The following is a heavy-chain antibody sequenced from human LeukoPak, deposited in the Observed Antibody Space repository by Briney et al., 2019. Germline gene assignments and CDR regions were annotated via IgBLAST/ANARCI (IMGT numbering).Heavy chain of an antibody. CDR2: ISGSGGST. CDR1: GFTFSSYA. CDR3: AKGSDSGSYYGFDY. D-gene: IGHD1-26*01. Sequence: GGSLRLSCAASGFTFSSYAMSWVRRAPGKGLEWVSAISGSGGSTYYADSVKGRFTISRDNSKNTLYLQMNSLRAEDTAVYYCAKGSDSGSYYGFDYWGQGTLVTVSS. V-gene: IGHV3-23*01. J-gene: IGHJ4*02.